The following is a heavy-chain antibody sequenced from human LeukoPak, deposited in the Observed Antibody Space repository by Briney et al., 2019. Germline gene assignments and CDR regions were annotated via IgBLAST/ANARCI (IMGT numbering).Heavy chain of an antibody. J-gene: IGHJ4*02. CDR2: IYHSGST. CDR1: GGSISSSNW. V-gene: IGHV4-4*02. CDR3: ARGLYSSSWDDY. Sequence: PSGTLSLTCAVSGGSISSSNWWSWVRQPPGKGLEWIGEIYHSGSTNYNPSLKSRVTISVDTSKDQFSLKLSSVTAADTAVYYCARGLYSSSWDDYWGQGTLVTVSS. D-gene: IGHD6-13*01.